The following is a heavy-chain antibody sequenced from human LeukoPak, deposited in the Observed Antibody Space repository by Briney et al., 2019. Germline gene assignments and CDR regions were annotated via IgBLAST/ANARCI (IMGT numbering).Heavy chain of an antibody. D-gene: IGHD3-22*01. CDR2: FDPEDGET. CDR1: GYTLTELS. Sequence: ASVKVSCKVSGYTLTELSMHWVRQAPGKGLEWMGGFDPEDGETIYAQKFQGRVTMTEDTSTDTAYMELSSLRSEDTAVYYCATDSSRITMIVVAQATHAFDIWGQGTMVTVSS. V-gene: IGHV1-24*01. CDR3: ATDSSRITMIVVAQATHAFDI. J-gene: IGHJ3*02.